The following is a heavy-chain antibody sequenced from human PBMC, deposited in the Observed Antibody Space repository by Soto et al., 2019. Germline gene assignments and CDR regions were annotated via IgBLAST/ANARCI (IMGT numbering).Heavy chain of an antibody. V-gene: IGHV1-24*01. CDR3: ATDQGGYCRGGSCYGYMVVAFDI. Sequence: ASVKVSCKVSGYTLTELSMHWVRQAPGKGLEWMGGFDPEDGETIYAQKFQGRVTMTEDTSTDTAYMELSSLRSEDTAVYYCATDQGGYCRGGSCYGYMVVAFDIWGQGTMVTVSS. D-gene: IGHD2-15*01. J-gene: IGHJ3*02. CDR1: GYTLTELS. CDR2: FDPEDGET.